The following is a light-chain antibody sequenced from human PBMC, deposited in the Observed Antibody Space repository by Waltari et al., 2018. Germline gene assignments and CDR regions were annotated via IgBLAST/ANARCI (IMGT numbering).Light chain of an antibody. J-gene: IGKJ4*01. CDR3: QQSYDTPLT. CDR2: SAS. Sequence: DIQMTQSPSSLSASVGDRVTITFRASQTISTYLNWYQQRPGKAPKLLIYSASTLQSGVPSRFSGSGSGTDFTLTISSLQPEDFATYYCQQSYDTPLTFGGGTRVEIK. V-gene: IGKV1-39*01. CDR1: QTISTY.